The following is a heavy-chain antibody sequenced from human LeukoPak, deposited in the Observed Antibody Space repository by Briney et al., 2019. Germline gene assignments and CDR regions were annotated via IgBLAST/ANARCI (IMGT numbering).Heavy chain of an antibody. J-gene: IGHJ4*02. D-gene: IGHD5-24*01. CDR3: ASVRRHGYNGGDF. CDR2: ISGSGTSI. CDR1: GFIFSSHG. V-gene: IGHV3-48*03. Sequence: PGGSLRLSCAASGFIFSSHGMNWVRQAPGKGLEWVSYISGSGTSIYYAGSVKGRFTISRDNAKNSLHLQMNSLTAEDTAVYYCASVRRHGYNGGDFWGQGTLVTVSS.